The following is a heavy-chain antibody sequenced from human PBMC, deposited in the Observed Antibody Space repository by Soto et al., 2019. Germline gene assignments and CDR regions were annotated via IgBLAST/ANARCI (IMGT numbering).Heavy chain of an antibody. CDR1: GYTFTSYG. CDR2: ISAHNGNT. J-gene: IGHJ4*02. D-gene: IGHD6-6*01. V-gene: IGHV1-18*01. CDR3: ARGRDGDY. Sequence: QVHLVQSGAEVKKPGASVKVSCKASGYTFTSYGITWVRQAPGQGLEWMGWISAHNGNTDYAQKLQGRVIVTRDTSTRTAYMELRSLISDDPAVYYCARGRDGDYWGQGALVTVSS.